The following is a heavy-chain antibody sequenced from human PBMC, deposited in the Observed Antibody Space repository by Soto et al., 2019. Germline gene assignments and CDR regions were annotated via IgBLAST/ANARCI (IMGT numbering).Heavy chain of an antibody. CDR3: ARGQEGVVATH. V-gene: IGHV4-34*01. Sequence: QVQLQQWGAGLLKPSETLSLNCAVTGGSLSGYYWSWIRQPPGKGLEWIGEVKDGGHTNYSPSLRGRVTISTGPSNNQFSLTLDSVTAADTGVYYCARGQEGVVATHWDQGSLVTVSS. J-gene: IGHJ4*02. D-gene: IGHD5-12*01. CDR1: GGSLSGYY. CDR2: VKDGGHT.